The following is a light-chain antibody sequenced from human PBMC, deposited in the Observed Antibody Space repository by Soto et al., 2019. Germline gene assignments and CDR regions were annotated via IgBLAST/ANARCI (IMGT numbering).Light chain of an antibody. J-gene: IGLJ3*02. CDR3: HSYDSSNVV. Sequence: NFMLTQPHSVSESPGKTVTISCTRSSGSIASNYVQWHQQRPGSAPTTVISEDNQRPSGVPDRFSGSIDSSSNSASLTISGLQTEDEADYYCHSYDSSNVVFGGGTKVTVL. CDR2: EDN. CDR1: SGSIASNY. V-gene: IGLV6-57*04.